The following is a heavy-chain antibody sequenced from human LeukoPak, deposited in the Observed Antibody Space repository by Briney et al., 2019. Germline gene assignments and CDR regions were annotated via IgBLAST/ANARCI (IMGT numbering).Heavy chain of an antibody. CDR2: ISGSGGST. Sequence: GGSLRLSCAASGFTFSSYAMSWVRQAPGKGPEWVSAISGSGGSTYYADSVKGRFTISRDNSKNTLYLQMNSLRAEDTAVYYCAKKSEYDILTGYYNNWFDPWGQGTLVTVSS. J-gene: IGHJ5*02. CDR3: AKKSEYDILTGYYNNWFDP. D-gene: IGHD3-9*01. V-gene: IGHV3-23*01. CDR1: GFTFSSYA.